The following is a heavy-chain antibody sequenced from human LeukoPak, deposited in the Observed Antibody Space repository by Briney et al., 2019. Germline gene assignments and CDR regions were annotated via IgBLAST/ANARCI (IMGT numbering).Heavy chain of an antibody. CDR2: ISYDGYYK. D-gene: IGHD4-23*01. J-gene: IGHJ5*02. V-gene: IGHV3-30-3*01. CDR1: GFTFRTYT. CDR3: ASAGAVTDSFVH. Sequence: SGGSPRLSCAASGFTFRTYTMHWVRQAPGKGLEWVASISYDGYYKYYAESVKGPFIISRDNSKNTLYLQINSLRADDTAVYYCASAGAVTDSFVHWGEGTLVIVSS.